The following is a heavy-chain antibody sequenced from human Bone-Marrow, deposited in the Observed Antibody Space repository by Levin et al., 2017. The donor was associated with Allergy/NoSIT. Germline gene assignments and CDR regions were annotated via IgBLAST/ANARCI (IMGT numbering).Heavy chain of an antibody. D-gene: IGHD6-19*01. J-gene: IGHJ3*01. CDR2: MNPHSGDT. Sequence: GESLKISCKTSGYGFTSYDVTWVRQATGQGPEWMGRMNPHSGDTAYAQRFQGRVTMTRDTSIRTAYMELSSLRSEDTAVYYCAISSGWYHDAFDVWGQGTKVIVSS. CDR3: AISSGWYHDAFDV. CDR1: GYGFTSYD. V-gene: IGHV1-8*01.